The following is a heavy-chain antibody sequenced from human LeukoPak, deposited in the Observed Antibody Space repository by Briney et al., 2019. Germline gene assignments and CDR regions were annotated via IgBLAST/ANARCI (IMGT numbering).Heavy chain of an antibody. CDR3: ARGPRNDP. D-gene: IGHD1-14*01. J-gene: IGHJ5*02. CDR2: VHPNSGNT. CDR1: GYPFTTWE. Sequence: ASVKVSCKTSGYPFTTWEINWVRQAAGQGLEWLGWVHPNSGNTAYAQKFQGRVTMTRDTSISTAYMELSGLRSDDTAVYFCARGPRNDPWGQGTLVTVSS. V-gene: IGHV1-8*01.